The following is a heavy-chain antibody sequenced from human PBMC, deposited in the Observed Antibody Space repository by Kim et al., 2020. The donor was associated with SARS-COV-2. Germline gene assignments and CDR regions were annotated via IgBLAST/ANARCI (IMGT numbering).Heavy chain of an antibody. J-gene: IGHJ4*02. V-gene: IGHV3-23*01. D-gene: IGHD1-7*01. Sequence: GGSLRLSCAASGFTFSSYAMSWVRQAPGKGLEWVSSIGSSGSTNYAESVKGRFTISRDNSKNTLYLQMNSLRAGDTTLYYCAEYEIDNWNYPFDYWGKGT. CDR3: AEYEIDNWNYPFDY. CDR1: GFTFSSYA. CDR2: IGSSGST.